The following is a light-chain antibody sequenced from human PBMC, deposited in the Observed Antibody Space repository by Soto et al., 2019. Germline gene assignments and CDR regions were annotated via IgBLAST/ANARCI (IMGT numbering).Light chain of an antibody. CDR3: QQRDSWPLT. V-gene: IGKV3-11*01. CDR1: QTVSTY. CDR2: SAS. J-gene: IGKJ4*01. Sequence: EIALTQSPAILSLSPGERATPSCRTNQTVSTYLAWYQHKTGQAPRLLIYSASKRATGIPARFSGSGSGTDFTLTISSLEPEDFAFYYCQQRDSWPLTFGGGTKVDIK.